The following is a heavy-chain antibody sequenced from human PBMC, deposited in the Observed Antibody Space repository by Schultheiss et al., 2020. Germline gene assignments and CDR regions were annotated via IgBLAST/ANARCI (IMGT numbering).Heavy chain of an antibody. D-gene: IGHD4-11*01. CDR3: ARDFVASSSPTTVTIPYYYYYGMDV. CDR1: GFTFDDYA. CDR2: ISWNSGSI. J-gene: IGHJ6*02. Sequence: GGSLRLSCAASGFTFDDYAMHWVRQAPGKGLEWVSGISWNSGSIGYADSVKGRFTISRDNSKNTLYLQMNSLRAEDTAVYYCARDFVASSSPTTVTIPYYYYYGMDVWGQGTTVNVSS. V-gene: IGHV3-9*01.